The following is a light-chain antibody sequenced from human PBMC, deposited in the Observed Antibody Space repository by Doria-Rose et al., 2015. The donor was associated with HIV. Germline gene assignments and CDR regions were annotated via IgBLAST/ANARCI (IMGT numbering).Light chain of an antibody. Sequence: EIVLTQSPGTLSLSPGERATLSCRASQSFSSTYLAWYQQKPGQAPSLLIYDGSTRATGIPDRFSASGSGTHFTLTINRLEPEDFALYYCHQYGTSWTFGQGTKVEI. CDR2: DGS. CDR3: HQYGTSWT. CDR1: QSFSSTY. J-gene: IGKJ1*01. V-gene: IGKV3-20*01.